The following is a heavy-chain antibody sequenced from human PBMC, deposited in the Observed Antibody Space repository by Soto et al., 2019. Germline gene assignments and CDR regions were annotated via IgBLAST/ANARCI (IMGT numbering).Heavy chain of an antibody. CDR3: ARDQEAGGPIHY. CDR1: GFTFSSYA. V-gene: IGHV3-30-3*01. D-gene: IGHD2-21*01. J-gene: IGHJ4*02. CDR2: ISYDGSNK. Sequence: QVQLVESGGGVVQPGRSLRLSCAASGFTFSSYAMHWVGQAPGKGLEWVAVISYDGSNKYYADSVKGRFTISRDNSKNTLYLQMNSPRAEDTAVYYCARDQEAGGPIHYWGQGTLVTVSS.